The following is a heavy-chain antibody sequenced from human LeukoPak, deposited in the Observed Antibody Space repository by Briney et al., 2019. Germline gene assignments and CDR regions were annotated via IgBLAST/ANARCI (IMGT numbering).Heavy chain of an antibody. J-gene: IGHJ5*02. CDR3: ARDLCSGGSCYWFDP. Sequence: ASVKVSCKASGYTFTGYYMHWVRQAPGQGLEWMGWINPNSGGTNYAQKFQGRVTMTRDTSISTAYMELSRLRSDDTAVYYRARDLCSGGSCYWFDPWGQGTLVTVSS. D-gene: IGHD2-15*01. CDR1: GYTFTGYY. CDR2: INPNSGGT. V-gene: IGHV1-2*02.